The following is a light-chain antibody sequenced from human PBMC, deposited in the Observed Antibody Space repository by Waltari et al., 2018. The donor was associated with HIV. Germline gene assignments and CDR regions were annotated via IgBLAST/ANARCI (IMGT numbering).Light chain of an antibody. CDR3: QSADSTGSYPDV. CDR1: ALQQQY. J-gene: IGLJ1*01. V-gene: IGLV3-25*03. Sequence: SYELTQPPSVSVSPGQTARINCSGDALQQQYAYWYPQKPGQAPLLVIYKDNERPSGIPERFSGSSSGTTVTLTISGVHTEDDADYYCQSADSTGSYPDVFGTGTKVTVL. CDR2: KDN.